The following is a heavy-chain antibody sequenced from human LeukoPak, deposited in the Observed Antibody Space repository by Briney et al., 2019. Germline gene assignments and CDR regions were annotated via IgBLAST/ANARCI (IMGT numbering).Heavy chain of an antibody. CDR3: ARRRVLAAAGTNYYYYMDV. J-gene: IGHJ6*03. Sequence: ASVKVSCKASGYTFTSYGISWVRQAPGQGLEWMGWISAYNGNTNYAQKLQGRVTMTTDTSTSTAYMELRSLRSADTAVYYCARRRVLAAAGTNYYYYMDVWGKGTTVTISS. V-gene: IGHV1-18*01. D-gene: IGHD6-13*01. CDR1: GYTFTSYG. CDR2: ISAYNGNT.